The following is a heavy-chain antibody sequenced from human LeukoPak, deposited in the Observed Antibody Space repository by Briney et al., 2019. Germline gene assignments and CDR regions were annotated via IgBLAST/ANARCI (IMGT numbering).Heavy chain of an antibody. V-gene: IGHV3-30-3*01. CDR2: ISYDGSNK. Sequence: GGSLRLSCAASGFTFSSYAMHWVRQAPGKGLEWVAVISYDGSNKYYADSVKGRFTISRDNSENTLYLQMNSLRAEDTAVYYCARRPYYYGMDVWGQGTTVTVSS. CDR1: GFTFSSYA. J-gene: IGHJ6*02. CDR3: ARRPYYYGMDV.